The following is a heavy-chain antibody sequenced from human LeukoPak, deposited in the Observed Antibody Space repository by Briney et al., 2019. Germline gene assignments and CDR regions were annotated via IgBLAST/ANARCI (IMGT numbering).Heavy chain of an antibody. CDR1: GFTFSSYA. V-gene: IGHV3-23*01. Sequence: HPGGSLRLSCAASGFTFSSYAMSWVRQAPGKGLEWVSAISGSGGSTYYADSVKGRFTISRDNSKNTLYLQMNSLRAEDTAVYYCATPTSRGGIVVVPPTKGFDPWGQGTLVTVSS. CDR2: ISGSGGST. D-gene: IGHD2-2*01. CDR3: ATPTSRGGIVVVPPTKGFDP. J-gene: IGHJ5*02.